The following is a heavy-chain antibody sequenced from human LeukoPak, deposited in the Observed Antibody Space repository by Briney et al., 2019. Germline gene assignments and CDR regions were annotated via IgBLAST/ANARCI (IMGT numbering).Heavy chain of an antibody. V-gene: IGHV3-30*02. CDR3: ATQTITLVVVISPFDY. D-gene: IGHD3-22*01. CDR1: GFTFNTYP. CDR2: IKDDGAKT. J-gene: IGHJ4*02. Sequence: GGSLRLSCAASGFTFNTYPMHWVRQAPGKGLEWVALIKDDGAKTNYADSVRGRFTISRDNSRSTEYLQMNSLKPDDTAVYYCATQTITLVVVISPFDYWGQGALVTVSS.